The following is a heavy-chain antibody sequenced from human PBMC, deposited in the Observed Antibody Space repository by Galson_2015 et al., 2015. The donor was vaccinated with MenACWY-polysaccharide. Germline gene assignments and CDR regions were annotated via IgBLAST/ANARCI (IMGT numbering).Heavy chain of an antibody. D-gene: IGHD3-16*01. CDR1: GASITSGGYF. CDR2: ISYDGGT. Sequence: PLSLTCTVSGASITSGGYFWSWIRQHPGKGLEWIASISYDGGTYYNPSLKSRVTISVDTPHNQFSLKLNSVTAADTAVYYCARGGRAVSNRNWFDPWGRGTLVTVSS. V-gene: IGHV4-31*03. J-gene: IGHJ5*02. CDR3: ARGGRAVSNRNWFDP.